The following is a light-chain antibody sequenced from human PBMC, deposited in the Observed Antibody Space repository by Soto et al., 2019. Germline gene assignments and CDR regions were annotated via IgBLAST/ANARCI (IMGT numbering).Light chain of an antibody. J-gene: IGKJ3*01. V-gene: IGKV1-39*01. CDR1: QSIDNY. CDR2: AAS. CDR3: QQSYTTLFT. Sequence: DIQMTQSPPSRSASAGDRGIITCLTSQSIDNYLNWYQQKPGKAPKLLIYAASTLQSGVPSRFSASGSETHFTLTISSLQPEDIATYYCQQSYTTLFTCGPGTKVDIK.